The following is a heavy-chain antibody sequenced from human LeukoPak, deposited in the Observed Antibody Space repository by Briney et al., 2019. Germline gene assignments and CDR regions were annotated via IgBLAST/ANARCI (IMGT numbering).Heavy chain of an antibody. D-gene: IGHD3-22*01. J-gene: IGHJ4*02. Sequence: ASVKVSCKASGYTFTSYDINWVRQATGQGLEWMGWMNPNSGNTGYAQKFHGRGTMTRKTSISTAYLDGRSLRSEDTAVYYCARRDYDSSGYYSNFDYWGQGTLVTVSS. CDR1: GYTFTSYD. CDR3: ARRDYDSSGYYSNFDY. CDR2: MNPNSGNT. V-gene: IGHV1-8*01.